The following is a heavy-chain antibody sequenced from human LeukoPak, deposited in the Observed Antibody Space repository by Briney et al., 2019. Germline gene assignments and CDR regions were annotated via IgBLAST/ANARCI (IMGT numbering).Heavy chain of an antibody. CDR3: ARVAKERVGGVYYFDY. J-gene: IGHJ4*02. D-gene: IGHD1-1*01. CDR2: IGTAGDT. V-gene: IGHV3-13*01. CDR1: GFTFSDYD. Sequence: GGSLRLSCAASGFTFSDYDMHWVRQATGKGLEWVSAIGTAGDTYYTGSVKGRFTISRENAKNSLYLQMNSLRAGDTAVYYCARVAKERVGGVYYFDYWGQVTLVTVSS.